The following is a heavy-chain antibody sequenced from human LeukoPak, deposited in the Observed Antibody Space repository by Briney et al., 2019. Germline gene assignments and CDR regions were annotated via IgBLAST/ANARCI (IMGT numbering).Heavy chain of an antibody. D-gene: IGHD2-15*01. CDR1: GGSISSYY. CDR2: IHYSGST. Sequence: SETLSLTCTVSGGSISSYYWSWIRQPPGKGLEWIGYIHYSGSTNNNPSLKSRVTISVDTSKNQFSLDLSSVTAADTAVYYCARFGCSGGACYAGLYYYYMNVWGTGTTVTVS. J-gene: IGHJ6*03. V-gene: IGHV4-59*01. CDR3: ARFGCSGGACYAGLYYYYMNV.